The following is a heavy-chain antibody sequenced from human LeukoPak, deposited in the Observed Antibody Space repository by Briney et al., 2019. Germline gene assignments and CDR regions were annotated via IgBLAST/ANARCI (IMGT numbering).Heavy chain of an antibody. CDR1: GFTFSSYG. V-gene: IGHV3-30*03. J-gene: IGHJ3*02. D-gene: IGHD3-22*01. Sequence: PGRSLRLSCAASGFTFSSYGMHWVRQAPGKGLEWVAVISYDGNNKYYADSVKGRFTISRDNSKNTLYLQMNYLGVEDTAVYFCARCRSAWLLQIDAFDIWGPGTMVTVSS. CDR2: ISYDGNNK. CDR3: ARCRSAWLLQIDAFDI.